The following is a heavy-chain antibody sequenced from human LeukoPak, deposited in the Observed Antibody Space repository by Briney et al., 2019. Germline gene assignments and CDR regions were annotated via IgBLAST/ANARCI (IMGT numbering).Heavy chain of an antibody. D-gene: IGHD3-3*01. CDR1: GFTFSSYW. Sequence: GGSLRLSCAASGFTFSSYWMSWVRQAPGKGLEWVANIKEDGNEKYYVDSVKGRFTISRDNAKNSLHLQMNSLRAEDTAVYYCARDPYDFWSSFDYWGQGTLVTVSS. CDR2: IKEDGNEK. V-gene: IGHV3-7*01. J-gene: IGHJ4*02. CDR3: ARDPYDFWSSFDY.